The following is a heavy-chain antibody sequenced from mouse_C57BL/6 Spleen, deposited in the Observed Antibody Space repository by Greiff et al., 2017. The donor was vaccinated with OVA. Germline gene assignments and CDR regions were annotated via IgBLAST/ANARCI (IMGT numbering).Heavy chain of an antibody. D-gene: IGHD2-3*01. CDR1: GFTFTDYY. CDR2: IRKKANGYTK. V-gene: IGHV7-3*01. J-gene: IGHJ2*01. Sequence: DVKLVESGGGLVQPGGSLSLSCAASGFTFTDYYMSWVRQPPGKGLEWLGFIRKKANGYTKEYSASVKGRFTISRDTSQSILYLQMNALRAEDSATDYCARYGRLLPLAYWGQGTTLTVSS. CDR3: ARYGRLLPLAY.